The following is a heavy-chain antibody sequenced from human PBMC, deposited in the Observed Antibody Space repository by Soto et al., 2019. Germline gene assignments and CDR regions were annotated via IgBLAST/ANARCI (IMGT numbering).Heavy chain of an antibody. V-gene: IGHV2-5*02. D-gene: IGHD5-18*01. Sequence: QITLKESGPTLVKPTQTLTLTCTFSGFSLSTSGVGVGWIRQPPGKALEWLALIYWDDDKRYSPSLKSRLTITKDTSKSRVFLTMPNMDPVETATYYCAHIWRREHTAMVTSRRSRGYYFEYWGQGTLVTVSS. CDR1: GFSLSTSGVG. J-gene: IGHJ4*02. CDR2: IYWDDDK. CDR3: AHIWRREHTAMVTSRRSRGYYFEY.